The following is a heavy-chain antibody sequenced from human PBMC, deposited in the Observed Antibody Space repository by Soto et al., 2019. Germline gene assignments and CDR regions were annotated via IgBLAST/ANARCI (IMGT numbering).Heavy chain of an antibody. CDR2: ISWQSGTI. Sequence: DVQLVESGGGLVQPGGSLRLSCAGSGFIFDNYSMHWVRQAPGKGLAWVSSISWQSGTIGYADAEKGRFTISTDNAASSIYLQMSSLRAEDTAMYYCAKDSEYFGSAGYSVGENFFDSWGQGALVTVSS. J-gene: IGHJ4*02. D-gene: IGHD3-16*01. CDR3: AKDSEYFGSAGYSVGENFFDS. V-gene: IGHV3-9*01. CDR1: GFIFDNYS.